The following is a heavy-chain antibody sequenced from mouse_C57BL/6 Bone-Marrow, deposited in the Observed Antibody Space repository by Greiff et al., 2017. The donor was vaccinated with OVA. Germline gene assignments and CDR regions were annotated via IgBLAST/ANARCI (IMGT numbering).Heavy chain of an antibody. Sequence: QVQLQQSGAELVRPGASVTLSCKASGYTFTDYEMHWVKQTPVHGLEWIGAIDPETGGTAYNQKFQGKAILTADKSSSTTYMEHRSLTAEDSAVYYCTRRGADFDYWGQGTTLTVSS. V-gene: IGHV1-15*01. CDR2: IDPETGGT. J-gene: IGHJ2*01. CDR1: GYTFTDYE. CDR3: TRRGADFDY.